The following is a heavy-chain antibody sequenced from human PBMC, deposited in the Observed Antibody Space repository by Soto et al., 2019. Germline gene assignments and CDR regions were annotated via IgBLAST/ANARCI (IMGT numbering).Heavy chain of an antibody. CDR3: ARADSGGAFDI. V-gene: IGHV3-33*01. J-gene: IGHJ3*02. CDR2: IWYDGSNK. Sequence: GGSLRLSCAASGFTFSSYGMHWVRQAPGKGLEWVAVIWYDGSNKYYADSVKGRFTISRDNSKNTLYLQMNSLRAEDTAVYYCARADSGGAFDIWGQGTMVTVSS. CDR1: GFTFSSYG. D-gene: IGHD6-19*01.